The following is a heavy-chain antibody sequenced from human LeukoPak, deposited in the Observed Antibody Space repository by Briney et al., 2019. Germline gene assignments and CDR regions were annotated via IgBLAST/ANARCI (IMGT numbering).Heavy chain of an antibody. CDR3: ARLSAYYYGSYFYYYMDV. V-gene: IGHV3-7*01. J-gene: IGHJ6*03. D-gene: IGHD3-10*01. CDR1: GFTFSSYS. Sequence: GGSLRLSCAASGFTFSSYSINWVRQSPGKGPEWVANIKQDESERYTVDSVKGRFTISRDNAKNSVYLQMNSLRAEDTALYYCARLSAYYYGSYFYYYMDVWGKGTTVTVSS. CDR2: IKQDESER.